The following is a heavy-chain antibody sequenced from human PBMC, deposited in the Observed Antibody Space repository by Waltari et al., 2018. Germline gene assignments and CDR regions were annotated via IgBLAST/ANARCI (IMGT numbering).Heavy chain of an antibody. V-gene: IGHV4-34*01. CDR3: ARVDCSGGSCPIDY. CDR2: LNHSGST. Sequence: QVQLQQWGAGLLKPSETLSLTCAVYGGSFSGYYWSWIRQPPGKGLEWIGELNHSGSTNFNPSLKGRVTISVYTSKNQFSLKLSSVTAADTAVYCCARVDCSGGSCPIDYWGQGTLVTVSS. CDR1: GGSFSGYY. J-gene: IGHJ4*02. D-gene: IGHD2-15*01.